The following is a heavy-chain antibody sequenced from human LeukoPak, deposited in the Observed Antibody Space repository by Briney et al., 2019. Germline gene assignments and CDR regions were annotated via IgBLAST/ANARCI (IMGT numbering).Heavy chain of an antibody. CDR1: GYIFTSYW. CDR3: ARRARGYCSSTSCSSGYYYYMDV. J-gene: IGHJ6*03. D-gene: IGHD2-2*01. CDR2: IYPGDSDT. Sequence: GESLKISCKGSGYIFTSYWIGWVRQMPGKGLEWMGIIYPGDSDTRYSPSFQGQVTISADKSISTAYLQWSSLKASDTAMYYCARRARGYCSSTSCSSGYYYYMDVWGKGTTVTVSS. V-gene: IGHV5-51*01.